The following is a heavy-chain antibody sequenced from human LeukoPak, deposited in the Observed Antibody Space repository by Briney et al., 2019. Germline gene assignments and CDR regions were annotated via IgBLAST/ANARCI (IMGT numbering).Heavy chain of an antibody. D-gene: IGHD6-19*01. CDR1: GGSISSSSYY. J-gene: IGHJ5*01. V-gene: IGHV4-39*01. CDR3: ARGAVAGYGDWFDP. CDR2: IYYSGST. Sequence: SETLSLTCTVSGGSISSSSYYWGWIRQPPGKGLEWIGSIYYSGSTYYNPSLKSRVTISVDTSKNQFSLKLSSVTAADTAVYYCARGAVAGYGDWFDPWGQGTTVTVSS.